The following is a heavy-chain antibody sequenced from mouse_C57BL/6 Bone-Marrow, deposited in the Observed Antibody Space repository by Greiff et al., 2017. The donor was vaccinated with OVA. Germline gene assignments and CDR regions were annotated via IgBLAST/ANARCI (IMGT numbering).Heavy chain of an antibody. CDR3: ARYMDAMDY. V-gene: IGHV7-3*01. Sequence: EVHLVESGGGLVQPGGSLSLSCAASGFTFTDYYMSWVRQPLGKALEWLGFIRNKANGYTTEYSASVKGRFTISRDNSQSILYLQMNALRAEDSATYYCARYMDAMDYWGQGTSVTVSS. J-gene: IGHJ4*01. CDR2: IRNKANGYTT. CDR1: GFTFTDYY.